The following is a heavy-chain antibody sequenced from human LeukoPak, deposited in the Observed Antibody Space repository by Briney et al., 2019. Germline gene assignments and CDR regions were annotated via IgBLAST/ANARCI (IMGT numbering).Heavy chain of an antibody. V-gene: IGHV1-2*02. D-gene: IGHD3-22*01. CDR3: ARPDSSGYYGDY. Sequence: GASVKVSCKASGYTFNTYGITWVRQAPGQGLEWMGWINPNSGGTNYAQKFQGRVTMTRDTSISTAYMELSRLRSDDTAVYYCARPDSSGYYGDYWGQGTLVTVSS. CDR2: INPNSGGT. J-gene: IGHJ4*02. CDR1: GYTFNTYG.